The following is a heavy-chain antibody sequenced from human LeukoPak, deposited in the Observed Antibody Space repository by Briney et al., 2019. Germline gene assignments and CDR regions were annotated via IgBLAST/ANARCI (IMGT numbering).Heavy chain of an antibody. V-gene: IGHV4-34*01. J-gene: IGHJ4*02. CDR3: ARLGFGEPHPLSDY. D-gene: IGHD3-10*01. CDR1: GGSFSDYY. Sequence: KTSETLSLTCAVYGGSFSDYYWSWIRQPPGKGLEWIGEINHSGSTNYNPSLKSRVTISTDTSKNQFSLKLSSVTAADTAVYYCARLGFGEPHPLSDYWGQGTLVTVSS. CDR2: INHSGST.